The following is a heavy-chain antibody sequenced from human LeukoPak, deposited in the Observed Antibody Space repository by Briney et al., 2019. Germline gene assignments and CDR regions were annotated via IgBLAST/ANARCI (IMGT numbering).Heavy chain of an antibody. J-gene: IGHJ4*02. CDR1: GGTLSNHA. CDR3: ARDGPYDFWSGYYSYFDY. Sequence: GASVKVSCKASGGTLSNHAVSWVRQAPGQGLEWMGGIIPIFGTANYAQKFQGRVTITADESTSTAYMELSSLRSEDTAVYYCARDGPYDFWSGYYSYFDYWGQGTLVTVSS. V-gene: IGHV1-69*13. CDR2: IIPIFGTA. D-gene: IGHD3-3*01.